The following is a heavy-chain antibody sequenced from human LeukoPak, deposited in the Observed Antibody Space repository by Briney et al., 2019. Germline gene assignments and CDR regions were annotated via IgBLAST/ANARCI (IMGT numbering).Heavy chain of an antibody. CDR1: GYTFTSYY. J-gene: IGHJ4*02. CDR3: ARDRVSSGWYSSKEGSGPLGY. D-gene: IGHD6-19*01. V-gene: IGHV1-46*01. CDR2: INPSGGST. Sequence: ASVKVSCKASGYTFTSYYMHWVRQAPGQGLEWMGIINPSGGSTSYAQKFQGRVTMTRDTSTSTVYMELSSLRSEDTAVYYCARDRVSSGWYSSKEGSGPLGYWGQGTLVTVSS.